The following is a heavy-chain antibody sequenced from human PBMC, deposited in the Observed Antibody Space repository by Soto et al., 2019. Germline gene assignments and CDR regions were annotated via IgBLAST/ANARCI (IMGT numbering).Heavy chain of an antibody. CDR1: GYTLTELS. V-gene: IGHV1-24*01. J-gene: IGHJ4*02. Sequence: RASVKVSFKVSGYTLTELSMHWLRQAPGKGLEWMGGFDPEDGETIYAQKFQGRVTMTEDTSTDTAYMELSSLRSEDTAVYYCATTADSSGYYYIDYWGQGTLVTVSS. D-gene: IGHD3-22*01. CDR3: ATTADSSGYYYIDY. CDR2: FDPEDGET.